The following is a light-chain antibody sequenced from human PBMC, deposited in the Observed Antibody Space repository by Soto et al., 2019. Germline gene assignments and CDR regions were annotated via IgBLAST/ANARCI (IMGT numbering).Light chain of an antibody. CDR2: GAS. J-gene: IGKJ1*01. CDR1: QSVSSNY. Sequence: DIVLTQSPCTLSLSLGGRATLSFSASQSVSSNYLTWYQQKPGKVPRRLIYGASSRESGIPDRFSGSGSGTDFTLTISRLEPEDFAVYYCQQFGTSPWTFGQGTKVDIK. CDR3: QQFGTSPWT. V-gene: IGKV3-20*01.